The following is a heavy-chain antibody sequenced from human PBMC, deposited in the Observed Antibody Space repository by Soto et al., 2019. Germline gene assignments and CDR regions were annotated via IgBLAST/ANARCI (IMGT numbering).Heavy chain of an antibody. Sequence: QVQLVESGGGLVKPGGSLRLSCAASGFTFSDYYMTWIRQAPGKGLEWVSYISTTSSYTNYADSVRGRFTISRDNAKNSLYLQMNSLRAEDTAVYYCARDRHGWAQVADYWGQGTLVTVSS. D-gene: IGHD6-19*01. J-gene: IGHJ4*02. V-gene: IGHV3-11*05. CDR2: ISTTSSYT. CDR3: ARDRHGWAQVADY. CDR1: GFTFSDYY.